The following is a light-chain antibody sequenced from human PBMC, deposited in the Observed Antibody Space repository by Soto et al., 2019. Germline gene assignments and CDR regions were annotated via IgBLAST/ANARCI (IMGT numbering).Light chain of an antibody. CDR2: DAS. V-gene: IGKV1-5*01. Sequence: DVQMTQSPSTLSASVGDRVTITCRASQSVTSWLAWYQQKPGKAPKVLIYDASSLESGVPSRFSGSGSGTEFTLTISSLHPDDFATYYCHHYNSYPGTFGQGTKVESK. J-gene: IGKJ1*01. CDR3: HHYNSYPGT. CDR1: QSVTSW.